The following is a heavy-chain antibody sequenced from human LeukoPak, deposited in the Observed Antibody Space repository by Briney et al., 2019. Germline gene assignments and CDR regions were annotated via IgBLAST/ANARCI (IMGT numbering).Heavy chain of an antibody. CDR1: GGSISSGSYY. V-gene: IGHV4-61*01. D-gene: IGHD3-10*01. Sequence: SQTLSLTCTVSGGSISSGSYYWSWIRQPPGKGLEWIGYIYYSGSTNYNPSLKSRVTMSVDTSKNQFSLKLSSVTAADTAVYYCARDRVLPHPHYYGSGLLFDPWGQGTLVTVSS. J-gene: IGHJ5*02. CDR3: ARDRVLPHPHYYGSGLLFDP. CDR2: IYYSGST.